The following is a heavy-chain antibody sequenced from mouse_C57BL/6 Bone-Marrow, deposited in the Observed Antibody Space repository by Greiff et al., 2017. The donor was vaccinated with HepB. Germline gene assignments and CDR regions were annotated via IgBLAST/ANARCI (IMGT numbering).Heavy chain of an antibody. CDR1: GFSLTSYG. Sequence: QVQLKQSGPGLVQPSQSLSITCTVSGFSLTSYGVHWVRQSPGKGLEWLGVIWRGGSTDYNAAFMSRLSITKDNSKSQVFFKMNSLQADDTAIYYCAKNVGYYYGSSQYYFDYWGQGTTLTVSS. CDR2: IWRGGST. CDR3: AKNVGYYYGSSQYYFDY. V-gene: IGHV2-5*01. D-gene: IGHD1-1*01. J-gene: IGHJ2*01.